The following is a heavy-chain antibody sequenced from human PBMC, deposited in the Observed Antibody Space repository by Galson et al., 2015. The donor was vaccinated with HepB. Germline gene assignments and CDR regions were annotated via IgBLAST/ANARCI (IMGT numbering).Heavy chain of an antibody. CDR3: VKPRGYYYGYLDD. V-gene: IGHV3-64D*06. CDR1: GFTFSSYA. Sequence: SLRLSCAAFGFTFSSYAMHWVRQAPGKGLEYVSAINNNGGSTYYADSVTGRLTISRDNSKNTLYLQMSSLRAEDTSVYYCVKPRGYYYGYLDDWGQGTLVTVSS. CDR2: INNNGGST. J-gene: IGHJ4*02. D-gene: IGHD5-18*01.